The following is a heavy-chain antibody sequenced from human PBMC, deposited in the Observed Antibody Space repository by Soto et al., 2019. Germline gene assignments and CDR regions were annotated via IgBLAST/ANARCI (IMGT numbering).Heavy chain of an antibody. D-gene: IGHD3-3*01. V-gene: IGHV1-2*04. CDR3: AREGRFLEWLLPHYYYGMDV. CDR1: GYTFTGYY. CDR2: INPNSGGT. J-gene: IGHJ6*02. Sequence: ASVKVSCKASGYTFTGYYMHWVRQAPGQGLEWMGWINPNSGGTNYAQKFQGWVTMTRDTSISTAYMELSRLRSDDTAVYYCAREGRFLEWLLPHYYYGMDVWGQGTTVTVSS.